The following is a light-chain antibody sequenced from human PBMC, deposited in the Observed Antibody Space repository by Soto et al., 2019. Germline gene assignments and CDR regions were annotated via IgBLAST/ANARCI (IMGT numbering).Light chain of an antibody. V-gene: IGKV3-20*01. Sequence: EIVLTQSPGTLSLSPGDRATLSCRASQSVSFSYLAWYQQKAGQAPRLLIYGATSRATGIPDRVSGSESGTDFTLTISRLEPEDFAVYYCPQYGSSPLTCGGGTKMEIK. CDR3: PQYGSSPLT. CDR2: GAT. CDR1: QSVSFSY. J-gene: IGKJ4*01.